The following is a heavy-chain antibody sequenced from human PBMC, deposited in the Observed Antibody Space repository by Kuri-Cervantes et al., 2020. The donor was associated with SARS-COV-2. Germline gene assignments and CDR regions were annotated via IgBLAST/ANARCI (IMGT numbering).Heavy chain of an antibody. Sequence: SVKVSCKASGGTFSSYAISWVRQAPGQGLEWMGRIIPILGTANYAQKFQGRVTITADKSTSTAYMELNSLRSEDTAVYYCARDFIAAAGIDYWGQGTLVTVSS. CDR2: IIPILGTA. V-gene: IGHV1-69*04. CDR3: ARDFIAAAGIDY. CDR1: GGTFSSYA. J-gene: IGHJ4*02. D-gene: IGHD6-13*01.